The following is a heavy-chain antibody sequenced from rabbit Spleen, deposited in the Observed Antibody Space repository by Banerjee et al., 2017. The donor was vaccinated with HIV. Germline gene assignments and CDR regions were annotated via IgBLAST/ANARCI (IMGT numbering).Heavy chain of an antibody. J-gene: IGHJ6*01. D-gene: IGHD8-1*01. Sequence: QSLEESGGDLVKPGASLTLTCTASGVSFSGSSYMCWVRQAPGKGLEWIACIDSGSSGFTYFATWAKGRFTCSKTSSTTVTLEMTSLTAADTATYFCARDAASSFSSYGMDLWGQGTLVTVS. CDR1: GVSFSGSSY. CDR2: IDSGSSGFT. V-gene: IGHV1S40*01. CDR3: ARDAASSFSSYGMDL.